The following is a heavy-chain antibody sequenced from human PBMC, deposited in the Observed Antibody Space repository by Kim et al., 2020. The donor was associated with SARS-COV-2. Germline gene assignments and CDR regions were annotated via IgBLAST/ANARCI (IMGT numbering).Heavy chain of an antibody. CDR2: TYYSGTT. CDR3: ARAPGQWMAGGDYCFDP. V-gene: IGHV4-31*03. CDR1: GGSISSGGYY. Sequence: SETLSLTCTVSGGSISSGGYYWSWIRQHPGKGLEWIGYTYYSGTTYYNPSLKSRVTISEDTSKTQFTLKLSPVTAAATAVYYCARAPGQWMAGGDYCFDPWGQGTLFTVSS. J-gene: IGHJ5*02. D-gene: IGHD6-19*01.